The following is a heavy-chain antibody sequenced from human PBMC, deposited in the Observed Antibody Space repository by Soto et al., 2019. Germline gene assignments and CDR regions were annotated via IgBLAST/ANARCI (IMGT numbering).Heavy chain of an antibody. Sequence: ASVKVSCKASGGTFSSYTISWVRQAPGQGLEWMGRIIPILGIANYAQKFQGRVRITADKSTSTAYMELSSLRSEDTAVYYCAMGVARGYSGYDEDRYWGQGTLVTVSS. D-gene: IGHD5-12*01. V-gene: IGHV1-69*02. CDR1: GGTFSSYT. J-gene: IGHJ4*02. CDR3: AMGVARGYSGYDEDRY. CDR2: IIPILGIA.